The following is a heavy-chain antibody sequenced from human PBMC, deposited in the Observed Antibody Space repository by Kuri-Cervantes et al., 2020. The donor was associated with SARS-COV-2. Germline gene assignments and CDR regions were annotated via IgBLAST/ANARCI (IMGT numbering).Heavy chain of an antibody. CDR3: AKARGSSSSWHFDL. CDR2: ISSSSSYI. CDR1: GFTFSSYS. Sequence: GESLKISCAASGFTFSSYSMNWVRQAPGKGLEWVSSISSSSSYIYYADSVRGRFTISRDNSKNTLYLQMNSLRAEDTAVYYCAKARGSSSSWHFDLWGRGTLVTVSS. D-gene: IGHD1-26*01. J-gene: IGHJ2*01. V-gene: IGHV3-21*04.